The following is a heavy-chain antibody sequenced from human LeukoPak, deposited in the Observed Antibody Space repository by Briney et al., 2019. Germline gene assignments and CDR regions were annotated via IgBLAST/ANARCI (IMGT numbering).Heavy chain of an antibody. CDR2: ISDSGDYT. CDR3: AKDPSIGKYCTNGVCSPFDY. D-gene: IGHD2-8*01. Sequence: GGSLTLSCAGSGFTFSSYAMCWVRQAPGQGLEWVSVISDSGDYTSYADSVRGRFTISRDNSRNTLYLQMISLRPEDTAVYYCAKDPSIGKYCTNGVCSPFDYWGQGTLVTVSS. V-gene: IGHV3-23*01. CDR1: GFTFSSYA. J-gene: IGHJ4*02.